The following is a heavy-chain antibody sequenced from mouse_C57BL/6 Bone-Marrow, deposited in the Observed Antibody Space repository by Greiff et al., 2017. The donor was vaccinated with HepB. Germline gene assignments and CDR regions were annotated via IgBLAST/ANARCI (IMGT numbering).Heavy chain of an antibody. CDR3: ARPPLLLRSLYYYAMDY. V-gene: IGHV1-81*01. CDR2: IYPRSGNT. J-gene: IGHJ4*01. D-gene: IGHD1-1*01. Sequence: VQLQESGAELVRPGASVKLSCKASGYTFTSYGISWVKQRTGQGLEWIGEIYPRSGNTYYNEKFKGKATLTADKSSSTAYMELRSLTSEDSAVYFCARPPLLLRSLYYYAMDYWGQGTSVTVSS. CDR1: GYTFTSYG.